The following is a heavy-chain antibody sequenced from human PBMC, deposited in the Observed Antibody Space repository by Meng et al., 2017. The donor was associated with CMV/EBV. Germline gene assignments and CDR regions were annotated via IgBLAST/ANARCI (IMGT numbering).Heavy chain of an antibody. J-gene: IGHJ4*02. V-gene: IGHV3-21*01. D-gene: IGHD1-14*01. CDR1: GFTFSSYS. CDR3: ARAPELVLYYFDY. CDR2: ISSSSSYI. Sequence: LSLTCAASGFTFSSYSMNWVRQAPGKGREWVSSISSSSSYIYYADSVKGRFTISRDNAKNSLYLQMNSLRAEDTAVYYCARAPELVLYYFDYWGQGTLVTVSS.